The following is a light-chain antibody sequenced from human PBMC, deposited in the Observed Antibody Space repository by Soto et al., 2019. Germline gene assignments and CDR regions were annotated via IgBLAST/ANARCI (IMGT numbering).Light chain of an antibody. CDR1: SSDIGDYNY. V-gene: IGLV2-14*01. J-gene: IGLJ2*01. CDR3: SSQAVSSTLV. Sequence: QSALTQPASVSGSPGQSITISCTGTSSDIGDYNYVSWYQQHPGKAPKLMIYDVSNRPSGVSNRFSGSKSGNTASLTISGLQAEDEANYYCSSQAVSSTLVFGGGTKLTAL. CDR2: DVS.